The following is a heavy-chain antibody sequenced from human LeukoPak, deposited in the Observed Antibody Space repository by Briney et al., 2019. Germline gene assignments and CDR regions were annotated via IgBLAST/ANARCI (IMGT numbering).Heavy chain of an antibody. CDR1: GYTLTELS. CDR3: ATQTSYYYDSSGYSS. Sequence: GASVKVSCKVSGYTLTELSMHWVPQAPGKGREWMGGFDPEDGETIYAQKFQGRVTMTEDTSTDTAYMELSSLRSEDTAVYYCATQTSYYYDSSGYSSWGQGTLVTVSS. CDR2: FDPEDGET. J-gene: IGHJ5*02. V-gene: IGHV1-24*01. D-gene: IGHD3-22*01.